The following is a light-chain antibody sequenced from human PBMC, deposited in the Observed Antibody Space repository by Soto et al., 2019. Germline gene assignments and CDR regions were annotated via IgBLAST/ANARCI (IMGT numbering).Light chain of an antibody. CDR1: TSDVGGYNF. V-gene: IGLV2-11*01. J-gene: IGLJ3*02. CDR3: FSYAGGYSWV. CDR2: DVT. Sequence: QSVLTQPRSVSGSPGQSVTISCTGTTSDVGGYNFVSWYQQHPGKAPKLIIYDVTQRPSGVPDRFSGSKSGNTASLTISGLQAEDDADYYCFSYAGGYSWVFGGGTKLTVL.